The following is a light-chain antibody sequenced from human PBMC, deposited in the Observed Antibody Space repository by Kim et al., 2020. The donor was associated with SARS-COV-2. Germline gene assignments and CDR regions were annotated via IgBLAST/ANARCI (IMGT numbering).Light chain of an antibody. J-gene: IGLJ1*01. CDR3: AAWDDSLSGQV. Sequence: GQGVPISCSGSSSDSRSSYVYWYQQLPGTAPKLLIYRNNQRPSGVPDRFSGSKSGTSASLAISGLRSEDEADYYCAAWDDSLSGQVFGTGTKVTVL. V-gene: IGLV1-47*01. CDR1: SSDSRSSY. CDR2: RNN.